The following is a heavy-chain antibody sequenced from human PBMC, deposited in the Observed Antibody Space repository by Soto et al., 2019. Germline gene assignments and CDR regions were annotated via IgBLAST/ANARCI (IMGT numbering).Heavy chain of an antibody. V-gene: IGHV1-2*02. Sequence: WASVKVSCKASGYTFTGYYMHWVRQAPGQGLEWMGWINPNSGGTNYAQKFQGRVTMTRDTSISTAYMELSRLRSDDTAVYYCASGRVQRWLSDPSAFDYWGQGTLVTVSS. D-gene: IGHD5-18*01. J-gene: IGHJ4*02. CDR3: ASGRVQRWLSDPSAFDY. CDR2: INPNSGGT. CDR1: GYTFTGYY.